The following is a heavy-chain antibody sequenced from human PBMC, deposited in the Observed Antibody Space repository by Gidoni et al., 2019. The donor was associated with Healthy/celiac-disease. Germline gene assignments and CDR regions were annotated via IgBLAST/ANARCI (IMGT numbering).Heavy chain of an antibody. CDR3: ARSGELSHWCDP. CDR2: IYYSGST. CDR1: CGSIRRYY. J-gene: IGHJ5*02. D-gene: IGHD3-16*02. Sequence: QVQLQESRTGLVKPAETLSLTCTGPCGSIRRYYWRWIRQPPGKGLEWIGYIYYSGSTNYNPSLKSRVTISVDTSKTQFSLKLRSVTAADTAVYYCARSGELSHWCDPWGQGTLVTVSS. V-gene: IGHV4-59*01.